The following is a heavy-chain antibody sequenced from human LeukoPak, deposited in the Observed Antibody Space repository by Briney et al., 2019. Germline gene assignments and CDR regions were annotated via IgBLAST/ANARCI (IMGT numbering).Heavy chain of an antibody. V-gene: IGHV3-66*02. D-gene: IGHD3-22*01. CDR3: ARADYDSSGYYPY. J-gene: IGHJ4*02. Sequence: GGSLRLSCAASGFTVSSNYMSWVRQAPGKGLEWVSVIYSGGSTYYADSVEGRFTISRDNSKNTLYLQMNSLRAEDTAVYYCARADYDSSGYYPYWGQGTLVTVSS. CDR2: IYSGGST. CDR1: GFTVSSNY.